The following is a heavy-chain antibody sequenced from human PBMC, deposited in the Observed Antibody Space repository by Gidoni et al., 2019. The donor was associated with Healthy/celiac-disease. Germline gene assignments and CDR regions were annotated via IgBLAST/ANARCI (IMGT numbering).Heavy chain of an antibody. CDR3: TRRVSDFDY. CDR1: GFTFRGSA. CDR2: IRIKANGYAI. V-gene: IGHV3-73*01. J-gene: IGHJ4*02. D-gene: IGHD6-13*01. Sequence: EVQLLVSGGRLVLHGGHLTPSCAALGFTFRGSAMHWVSKASGKGVEWVGSIRIKANGYAIAYAASGKGGFTISRDDSKNTGYLQMDSLKAEDTAVYYCTRRVSDFDYWGQGTLVTVSS.